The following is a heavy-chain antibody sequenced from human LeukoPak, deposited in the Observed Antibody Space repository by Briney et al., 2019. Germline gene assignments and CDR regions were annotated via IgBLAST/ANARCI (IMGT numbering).Heavy chain of an antibody. CDR1: GYTLTEFS. CDR3: ATFDRMVLTLDY. CDR2: FDPEDGET. D-gene: IGHD3-10*01. V-gene: IGHV1-24*01. Sequence: ASVKVSCKVSGYTLTEFSMHWVRQAPGKGLEWMGGFDPEDGETIYARKFQGRVTMTEDTSTDTAYMELSSLRSEDTAVYYCATFDRMVLTLDYWGQGTLVTVSS. J-gene: IGHJ4*02.